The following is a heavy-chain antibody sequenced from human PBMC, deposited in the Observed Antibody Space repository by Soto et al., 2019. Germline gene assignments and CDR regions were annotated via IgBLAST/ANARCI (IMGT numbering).Heavy chain of an antibody. D-gene: IGHD3-10*01. V-gene: IGHV4-59*12. CDR1: GGSISSYY. J-gene: IGHJ6*02. Sequence: SETLSLTCTVSGGSISSYYWNWIRQPPGKGLEWIGYIYYSGSTNYNPSLKSRVTISVDTSKNQFSLKLSSVTAADTAVYYCARGGPSGVELYYYYGMDVWGQGTTVTVSS. CDR3: ARGGPSGVELYYYYGMDV. CDR2: IYYSGST.